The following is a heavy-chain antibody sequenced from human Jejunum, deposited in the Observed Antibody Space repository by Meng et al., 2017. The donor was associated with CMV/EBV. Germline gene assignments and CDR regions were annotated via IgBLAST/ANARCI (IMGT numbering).Heavy chain of an antibody. Sequence: QVQPPESGPGLVKPSQTLSLPCSVSGGSIGSGDYYWSWIRQPPGKGLEWIGYIHDTGSTYYNPSLKSRVDISLGTSRNHFSLTLSSVTAEDTAVYFCARGSIFVSFDSWGQGTLVTVSS. CDR3: ARGSIFVSFDS. J-gene: IGHJ4*02. CDR2: IHDTGST. CDR1: GGSIGSGDYY. D-gene: IGHD3-3*01. V-gene: IGHV4-30-4*08.